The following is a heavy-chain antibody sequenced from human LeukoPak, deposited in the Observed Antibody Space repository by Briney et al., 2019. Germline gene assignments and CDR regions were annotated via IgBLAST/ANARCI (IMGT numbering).Heavy chain of an antibody. J-gene: IGHJ4*02. CDR1: GFTFSSYA. Sequence: QSGGSLRLSCAAPGFTFSSYAMSWVRQAPGKGLEWVSAISGSGGSTYYADSVKGRFTISRDNSKNTLYLQMNSLRAEDTAVYYCAKVVATIRWFDYWGQGTLVTVSS. CDR3: AKVVATIRWFDY. V-gene: IGHV3-23*01. CDR2: ISGSGGST. D-gene: IGHD5-24*01.